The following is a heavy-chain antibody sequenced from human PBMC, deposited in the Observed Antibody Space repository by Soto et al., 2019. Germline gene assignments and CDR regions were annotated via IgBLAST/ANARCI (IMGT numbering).Heavy chain of an antibody. D-gene: IGHD2-2*01. V-gene: IGHV4-30-4*01. CDR1: GGSISSRYYY. J-gene: IGHJ6*02. CDR2: IYYSGST. CDR3: ARVLFCSSTSCYSYYYYGMDV. Sequence: SVILSLSCPVSGGSISSRYYYLSWLRPPPGKGLEWIGYIYYSGSTYYNPSLKSRVTISVDTSKNQFSLKLSSVTAADTAVYYYARVLFCSSTSCYSYYYYGMDVWGQGTTVNVS.